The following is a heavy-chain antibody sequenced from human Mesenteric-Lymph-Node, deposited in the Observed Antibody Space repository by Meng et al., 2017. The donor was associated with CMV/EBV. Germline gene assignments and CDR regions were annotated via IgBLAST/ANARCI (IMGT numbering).Heavy chain of an antibody. CDR3: ARQGGYSTNYFDY. V-gene: IGHV5-51*01. D-gene: IGHD2-8*01. Sequence: KVSCKGSGYSFTSYWIAWVRQMPGKGLEWMGIIYPGDSDTRYSPSFQGQVTISADKSISTAYLQWSSLKASDTAMYYCARQGGYSTNYFDYWGQGTLVTVSS. CDR1: GYSFTSYW. J-gene: IGHJ4*02. CDR2: IYPGDSDT.